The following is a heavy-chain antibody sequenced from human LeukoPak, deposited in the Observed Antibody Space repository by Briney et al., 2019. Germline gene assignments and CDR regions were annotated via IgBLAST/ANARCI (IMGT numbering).Heavy chain of an antibody. CDR3: AGAVATMFLGY. V-gene: IGHV1-46*01. D-gene: IGHD5-24*01. CDR1: GYTFTSLY. Sequence: ASVKVSCKASGYTFTSLYMHWVRQAPGQGLEWMGIINPSGGTTSHAQKFQGRVTMARDTSATTVYMELSSLRSEDTAAYYCAGAVATMFLGYWGQGTLVTVSS. CDR2: INPSGGTT. J-gene: IGHJ4*02.